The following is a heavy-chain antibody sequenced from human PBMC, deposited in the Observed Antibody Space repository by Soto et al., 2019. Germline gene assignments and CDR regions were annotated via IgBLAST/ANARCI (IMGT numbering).Heavy chain of an antibody. CDR2: IYHSGST. D-gene: IGHD5-12*01. CDR1: SGSISSGGYS. V-gene: IGHV4-30-2*01. Sequence: QLQLQESGSGLVKPSQTLSLTCAVSSGSISSGGYSWSWIRQPPGKGLEWIGYIYHSGSTYYNPSLKSRVTISVDRSENQFSLKLSSVTAADTSVYYCAAGGGLPRYYWGQGTLVTVSS. CDR3: AAGGGLPRYY. J-gene: IGHJ4*02.